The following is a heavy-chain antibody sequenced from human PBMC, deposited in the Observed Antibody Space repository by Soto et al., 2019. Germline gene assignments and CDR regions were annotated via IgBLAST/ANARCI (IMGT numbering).Heavy chain of an antibody. CDR2: ISAYNGNT. CDR3: ARTFWFGELSLGYYYYYYMDV. J-gene: IGHJ6*03. CDR1: GYTFTSYG. Sequence: GASVKVSCKASGYTFTSYGISWVRQAPGQGLEWMGWISAYNGNTNYAQKLQGRVTMTTDTSTSTAYMELRSLRSDDTAVYYCARTFWFGELSLGYYYYYYMDVWGKGTTVTVSS. V-gene: IGHV1-18*01. D-gene: IGHD3-10*01.